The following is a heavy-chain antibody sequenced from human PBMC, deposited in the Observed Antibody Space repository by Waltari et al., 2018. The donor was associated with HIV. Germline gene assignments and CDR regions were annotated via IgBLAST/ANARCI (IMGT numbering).Heavy chain of an antibody. CDR1: GGSIRTSGYS. Sequence: QLQLQQSGPGLVKPSETLSLICTVSGGSIRTSGYSWGWIRQPPGKGLEWIGSIYYSGITYYNPSLKSRVTISADTSRNQFSLWLSSVTAADTAVYYCARRPYCSSASCYPSDARGAFDIWGQGTMVTVSS. CDR2: IYYSGIT. V-gene: IGHV4-39*01. D-gene: IGHD2-15*01. J-gene: IGHJ3*02. CDR3: ARRPYCSSASCYPSDARGAFDI.